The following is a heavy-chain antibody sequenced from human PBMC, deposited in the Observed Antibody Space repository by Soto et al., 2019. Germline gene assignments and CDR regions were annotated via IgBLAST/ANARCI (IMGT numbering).Heavy chain of an antibody. CDR1: GGSISSSSYY. J-gene: IGHJ5*02. CDR2: IYYSGST. Sequence: QLQLQESGPGLVKPSETLSLTCTVSGGSISSSSYYWGWIRQPPGKGLEWIGSIYYSGSTYYNPSLRCRVTISVDTSKIQFSLKLSSVTAADTAVYYCARLKTDFWSGYSPNWFDPWGQGTLVTVSS. V-gene: IGHV4-39*01. CDR3: ARLKTDFWSGYSPNWFDP. D-gene: IGHD3-3*01.